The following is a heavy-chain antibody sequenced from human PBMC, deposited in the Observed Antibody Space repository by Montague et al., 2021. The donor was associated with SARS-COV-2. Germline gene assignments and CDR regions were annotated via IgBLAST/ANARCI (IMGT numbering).Heavy chain of an antibody. J-gene: IGHJ6*02. D-gene: IGHD6-13*01. V-gene: IGHV4-39*07. Sequence: SETLSITCTVSGGSISSSSYYWGWIRQPPGKGLEWIGSIYYSGSTYYNPSLKSQVTISVDTSKNQFSLKLSSVTAADTAVYYCARVGRQQLVRLSGMDVWGQGTTVTVSS. CDR1: GGSISSSSYY. CDR3: ARVGRQQLVRLSGMDV. CDR2: IYYSGST.